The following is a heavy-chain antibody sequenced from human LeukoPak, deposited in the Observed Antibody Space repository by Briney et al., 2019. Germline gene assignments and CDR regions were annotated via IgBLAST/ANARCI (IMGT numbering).Heavy chain of an antibody. V-gene: IGHV3-21*01. CDR3: ARAGRGMMVTVAFDI. CDR1: GFTFSSSTFGSYT. CDR2: ISSTGTYI. Sequence: GGSLRLSCATSGFTFSSSTFGSYTMNWVRQAPGKGLEWVSSISSTGTYIYYTDSVKGRFTISRNIANSLLYLQMNSLRADDTAVYYCARAGRGMMVTVAFDIWGQGTMVTVSS. D-gene: IGHD4-23*01. J-gene: IGHJ3*02.